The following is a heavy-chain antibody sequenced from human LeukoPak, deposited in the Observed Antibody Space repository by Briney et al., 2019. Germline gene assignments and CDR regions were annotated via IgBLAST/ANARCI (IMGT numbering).Heavy chain of an antibody. CDR2: IYSGGST. V-gene: IGHV3-53*04. J-gene: IGHJ4*02. D-gene: IGHD3-3*01. Sequence: PGGSLRLSCAASGFTVSSNYMSWVRPAPGKGLEWVSVIYSGGSTYYADSVKGRFTISRHNSKNTLYLQMNSLRAEDTAVYYCALGSGYDFWSGYLDYWGQGTLVTVSS. CDR3: ALGSGYDFWSGYLDY. CDR1: GFTVSSNY.